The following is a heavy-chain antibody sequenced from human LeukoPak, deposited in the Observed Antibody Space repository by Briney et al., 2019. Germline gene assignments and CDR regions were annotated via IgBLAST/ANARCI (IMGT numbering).Heavy chain of an antibody. V-gene: IGHV4-59*01. D-gene: IGHD3-10*01. CDR1: GGSISSYY. Sequence: SETLNLTCTVSGGSISSYYWSWIRQPPGKGLEWIGYIYYNGSNNYYPYLKSRVTISVDTSKNQFSLKLSSVTAADTAVYYCARGDGSGSIPLDYWGQGTLVTVSS. CDR2: IYYNGSN. CDR3: ARGDGSGSIPLDY. J-gene: IGHJ4*02.